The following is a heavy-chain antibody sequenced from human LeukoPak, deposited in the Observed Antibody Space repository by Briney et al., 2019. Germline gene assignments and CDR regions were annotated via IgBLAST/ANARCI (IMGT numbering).Heavy chain of an antibody. Sequence: ASVKVSCKASGYTFTSYAMNWVRQAPGQGLEWMGWINTNTGNPTYAQGFTGRFVFSLDTSVSTAYLQIGSLKAEDTAVYYCARDIPSYGDPHAFDIWGQGTMVTVSS. D-gene: IGHD4-17*01. V-gene: IGHV7-4-1*01. CDR2: INTNTGNP. CDR1: GYTFTSYA. CDR3: ARDIPSYGDPHAFDI. J-gene: IGHJ3*02.